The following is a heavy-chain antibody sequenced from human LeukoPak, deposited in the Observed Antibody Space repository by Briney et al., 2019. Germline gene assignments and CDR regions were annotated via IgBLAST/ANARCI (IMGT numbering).Heavy chain of an antibody. J-gene: IGHJ6*02. Sequence: GGSLRLSCAASGFTFSSYAMSWVRQAPGKGLEWVSAISGSGGSTYYADSVKGRFTISRDNSKQTLYLQMNSLRAEGTAVYYCANTPYDYDFWSGYYGQYGMDVWGQGTTVTVSS. D-gene: IGHD3-3*01. CDR3: ANTPYDYDFWSGYYGQYGMDV. CDR2: ISGSGGST. CDR1: GFTFSSYA. V-gene: IGHV3-23*01.